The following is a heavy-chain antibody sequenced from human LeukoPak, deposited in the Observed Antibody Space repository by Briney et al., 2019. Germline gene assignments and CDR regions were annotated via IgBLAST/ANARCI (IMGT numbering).Heavy chain of an antibody. Sequence: GESLKISCKGSGYSFSNYWIGWVRQMPGKGLEWMGIIYPGDSDTRYSPSFQGQVTISADKSISTAYLQWSSLKASDTAMYYCTIRYSGIYNDYWGQGTLVTVSS. CDR2: IYPGDSDT. J-gene: IGHJ4*02. CDR3: TIRYSGIYNDY. D-gene: IGHD1-26*01. CDR1: GYSFSNYW. V-gene: IGHV5-51*01.